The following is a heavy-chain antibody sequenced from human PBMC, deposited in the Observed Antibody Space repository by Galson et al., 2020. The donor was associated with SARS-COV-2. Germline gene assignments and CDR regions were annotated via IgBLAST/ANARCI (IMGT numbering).Heavy chain of an antibody. V-gene: IGHV4-39*01. J-gene: IGHJ3*02. D-gene: IGHD3-22*01. CDR2: IYYSGST. Sequence: SETLSLTCTVSGGSISSSSYYWGWIRQPPGKGLEWIGSIYYSGSTYYNPSLKSRVTISVDTSKNQFSLKLSSMTAADTAVYYCARHRGGRDYYDSSGYPSGAFDIWGQGTMVTVSS. CDR1: GGSISSSSYY. CDR3: ARHRGGRDYYDSSGYPSGAFDI.